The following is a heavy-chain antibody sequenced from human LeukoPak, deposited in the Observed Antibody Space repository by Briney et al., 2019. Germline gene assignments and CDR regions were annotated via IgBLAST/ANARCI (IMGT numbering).Heavy chain of an antibody. V-gene: IGHV1-69*01. CDR1: GGTFSTYA. J-gene: IGHJ4*02. CDR3: ARVEYYDSCGHLDY. D-gene: IGHD3-22*01. Sequence: GSSVKVSCKTSGGTFSTYAISWVRQAPGQGLEWMGGIIPIFGTGNYAQKFQGRVTITADESTSTAYMELSRLRSDDTAVYYCARVEYYDSCGHLDYWGQGTLVTVSS. CDR2: IIPIFGTG.